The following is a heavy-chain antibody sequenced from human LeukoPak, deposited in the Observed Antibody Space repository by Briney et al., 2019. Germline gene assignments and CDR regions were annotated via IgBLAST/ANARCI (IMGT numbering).Heavy chain of an antibody. CDR3: AKASTYHDILTGYFDY. Sequence: PGGSLRLSCAASGFTFSSYGMHWVRQAPGKGLEWVAFIRYDGSNKHYADSVKGRFTISRDNSKNTLYLQMNSLRAEDTAVYYCAKASTYHDILTGYFDYWGQGTLVTVSS. D-gene: IGHD3-9*01. J-gene: IGHJ4*02. CDR1: GFTFSSYG. CDR2: IRYDGSNK. V-gene: IGHV3-30*02.